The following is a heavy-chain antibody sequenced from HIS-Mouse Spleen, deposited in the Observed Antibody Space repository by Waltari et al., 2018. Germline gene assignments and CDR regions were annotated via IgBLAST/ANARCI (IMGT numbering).Heavy chain of an antibody. CDR2: ISYDGSNK. D-gene: IGHD3-22*01. V-gene: IGHV3-30-3*01. J-gene: IGHJ4*02. Sequence: QVQLVESGGGVVQPGRSLRLSCSASGFPVSSYSMHWVRQAPGKGLEWVAVISYDGSNKYYADSVKGRFTISRDNSKNTLYLQMNSLRAEDTAVYYCAREVVIYFDYWGQGTLVTVSS. CDR3: AREVVIYFDY. CDR1: GFPVSSYS.